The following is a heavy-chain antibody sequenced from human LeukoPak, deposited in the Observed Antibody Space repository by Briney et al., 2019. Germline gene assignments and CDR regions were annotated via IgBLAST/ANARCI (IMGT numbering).Heavy chain of an antibody. D-gene: IGHD2-15*01. V-gene: IGHV3-53*01. J-gene: IGHJ4*02. CDR1: GFTVSSNY. CDR3: ARERRYCSGDNCYSGHDY. CDR2: IHSGGNT. Sequence: GGSLGLSCAVSGFTVSSNYMSWVRQAPGKGLEWVSLIHSGGNTDYADSLKDRVTISRDSSKNMVNLQINSLRPEDTAVYYCARERRYCSGDNCYSGHDYWGQGTLVIVSS.